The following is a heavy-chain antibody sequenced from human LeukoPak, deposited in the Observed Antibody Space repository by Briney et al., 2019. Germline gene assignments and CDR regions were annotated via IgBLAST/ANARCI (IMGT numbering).Heavy chain of an antibody. J-gene: IGHJ6*02. D-gene: IGHD5-18*01. CDR2: IIPIFGTA. V-gene: IGHV1-69*13. CDR1: GGTFSSYA. Sequence: GASVKVSCKASGGTFSSYAISWVRQAPGQGLEWMGGIIPIFGTANYAQKFQGRVTITADESTSTAYMELSSLRSEDTAVCYCARDQTRGYSYGYGGSFGMDVWGQGTTVTVSS. CDR3: ARDQTRGYSYGYGGSFGMDV.